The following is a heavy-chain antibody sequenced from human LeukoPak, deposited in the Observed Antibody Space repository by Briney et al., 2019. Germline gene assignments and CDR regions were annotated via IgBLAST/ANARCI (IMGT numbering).Heavy chain of an antibody. D-gene: IGHD3-3*01. V-gene: IGHV3-11*01. CDR3: AAGVALDY. CDR2: ISKSGTTV. Sequence: GGSLRLSCAASGLTFSVYYMTWIRQAPGKGLEWLSHISKSGTTVYYADSVKGRFTISRDSAKNSLYLHMNSLRAEDTAVYYCAAGVALDYWGQGALVTVSS. J-gene: IGHJ4*02. CDR1: GLTFSVYY.